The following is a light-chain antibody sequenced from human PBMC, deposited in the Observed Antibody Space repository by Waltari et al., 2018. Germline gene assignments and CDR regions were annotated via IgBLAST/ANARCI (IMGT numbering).Light chain of an antibody. CDR3: QHYVRLPAT. CDR2: GAS. Sequence: IVLTQSPGTLSLSPEDRAPLSCRASQSVSRTLAWYQQKPGQAPKLLSYGASIRATGIPDRFTGSGSGTDFSLTISSLEPEDVAIYFCQHYVRLPATFGQGTKVEIK. CDR1: QSVSRT. J-gene: IGKJ1*01. V-gene: IGKV3-20*01.